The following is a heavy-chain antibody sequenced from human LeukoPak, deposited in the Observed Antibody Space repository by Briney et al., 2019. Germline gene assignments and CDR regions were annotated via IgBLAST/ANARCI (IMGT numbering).Heavy chain of an antibody. CDR1: GGSLSGYY. D-gene: IGHD1-26*01. CDR3: ALGQWEPKGSY. CDR2: INHSGGT. J-gene: IGHJ4*02. V-gene: IGHV4-34*01. Sequence: PSETLSLTCAGYGGSLSGYYWSWIRQSPEMGLEWIGEINHSGGTNYNPSLKSRVTISLDTSRSHFSLNLNSVTAADSAVYYCALGQWEPKGSYWGQGTLVTISS.